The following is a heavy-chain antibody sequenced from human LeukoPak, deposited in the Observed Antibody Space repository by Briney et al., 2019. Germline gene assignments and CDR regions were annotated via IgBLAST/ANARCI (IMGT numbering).Heavy chain of an antibody. CDR3: AKGPLVSWELRFEEYYFDY. CDR1: GFTFSSYA. Sequence: GRSLRLSCAASGFTFSSYAMHWVRQAPGKGLEWVAVISYDGSNKYYADSVKGRFTISRDNSKNTLYLQMNSLRAEDTAVYYCAKGPLVSWELRFEEYYFDYWGQGTLVTVSS. J-gene: IGHJ4*02. CDR2: ISYDGSNK. V-gene: IGHV3-30*04. D-gene: IGHD1-26*01.